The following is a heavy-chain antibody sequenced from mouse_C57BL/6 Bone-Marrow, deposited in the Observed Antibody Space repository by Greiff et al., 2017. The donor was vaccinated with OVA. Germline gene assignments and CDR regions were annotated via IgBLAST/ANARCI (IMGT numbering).Heavy chain of an antibody. CDR3: ARKTYYYGSSYGYFDV. D-gene: IGHD1-1*01. Sequence: QVQLQQSGPELVKPGASVKISCKASGYAFSSSWMNWVKQRPGKGLEWIGRIYPGDGDTNSNGKFKGKATLTADKSSSTAYMQLISLTSEDSAVYFCARKTYYYGSSYGYFDVWGTGTTVTVSS. CDR1: GYAFSSSW. CDR2: IYPGDGDT. V-gene: IGHV1-82*01. J-gene: IGHJ1*03.